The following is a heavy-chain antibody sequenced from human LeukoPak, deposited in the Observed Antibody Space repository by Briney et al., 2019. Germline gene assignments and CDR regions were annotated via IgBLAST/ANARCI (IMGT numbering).Heavy chain of an antibody. CDR1: GFTFDDYA. Sequence: GRSLRLSCAASGFTFDDYAMHWVRHAPGKGLEWVSGISWNSGSIGYADSVKGRFTISRDNAKNSLYLQMNSLRAEDTALYYCAKDRYGSGSYYNTYYFDYWGQGTLVTVSS. CDR3: AKDRYGSGSYYNTYYFDY. J-gene: IGHJ4*02. D-gene: IGHD3-10*01. V-gene: IGHV3-9*01. CDR2: ISWNSGSI.